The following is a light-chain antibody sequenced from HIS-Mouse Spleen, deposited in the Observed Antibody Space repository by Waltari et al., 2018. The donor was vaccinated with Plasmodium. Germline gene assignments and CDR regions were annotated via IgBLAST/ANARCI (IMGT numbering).Light chain of an antibody. CDR3: QQRSNWPIT. J-gene: IGKJ3*01. Sequence: EIVLTQSPATLSLSPGERATLSCRASQSVSSYLAWYQQKPCQAPRLLIYDASNRATGIPARFSGSGSGTDFTLTISSLEPEDFAVDYCQQRSNWPITFGPGTKVDIK. V-gene: IGKV3-11*01. CDR1: QSVSSY. CDR2: DAS.